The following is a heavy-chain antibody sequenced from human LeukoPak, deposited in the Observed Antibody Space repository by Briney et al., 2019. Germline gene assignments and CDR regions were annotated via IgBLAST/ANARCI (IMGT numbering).Heavy chain of an antibody. CDR1: GGSLNGHY. D-gene: IGHD1-1*01. Sequence: SETLSLTCAVYGGSLNGHYWSWIRQPPGKGLEWIGEGSESGGTKFNPSLKSRVTISADTSKNQFSLKLNSVTAADTAVYYCASGGVWYSTDYWGQGTLVTVSS. CDR3: ASGGVWYSTDY. J-gene: IGHJ4*02. CDR2: GSESGGT. V-gene: IGHV4-34*01.